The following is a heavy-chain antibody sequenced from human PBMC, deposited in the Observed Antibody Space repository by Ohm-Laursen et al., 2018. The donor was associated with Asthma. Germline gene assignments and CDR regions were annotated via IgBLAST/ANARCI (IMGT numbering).Heavy chain of an antibody. J-gene: IGHJ4*02. D-gene: IGHD3-3*01. V-gene: IGHV4-34*01. Sequence: GTLSLTCAVYGGSFSGYYWTWIRQPPGKGLEWIGEINHSGSTNYNPSLKSRVTISVDTSKNQFSLKLSSVTAADTAVYYCARNYYDFWSGYRTYYFDYWGQGTLVTVSS. CDR1: GGSFSGYY. CDR2: INHSGST. CDR3: ARNYYDFWSGYRTYYFDY.